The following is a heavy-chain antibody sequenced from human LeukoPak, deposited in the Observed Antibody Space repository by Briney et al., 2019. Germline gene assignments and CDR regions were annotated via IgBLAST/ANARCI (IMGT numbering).Heavy chain of an antibody. V-gene: IGHV3-43*02. CDR1: GFTFDDYA. CDR2: ISGDGGSI. D-gene: IGHD6-13*01. CDR3: AKEDYSSSWYALDY. Sequence: GGSLRLSCAAYGFTFDDYAIYWVRQGPGKGLEWVSLISGDGGSIYYADSVKGRFTISRDNSKNSLYLQMNSLRTEDTALYYCAKEDYSSSWYALDYWGQGTLVTVSS. J-gene: IGHJ4*02.